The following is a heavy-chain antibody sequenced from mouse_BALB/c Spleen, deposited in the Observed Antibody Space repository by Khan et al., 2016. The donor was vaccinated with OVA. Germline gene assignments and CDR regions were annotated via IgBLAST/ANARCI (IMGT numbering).Heavy chain of an antibody. J-gene: IGHJ4*01. CDR3: ARDGSRYNYAMDY. D-gene: IGHD2-3*01. V-gene: IGHV3-2*02. CDR1: GYSITSDYA. CDR2: ISSSGST. Sequence: EVQLQESGPGLVKPSQSLSLTCTVTGYSITSDYAWNWIRQFPGNKLEWMGYISSSGSTNYNPALKSRISITRETSTNPFFLQFNSVTTEDTATYYCARDGSRYNYAMDYWGQGTSVTVSS.